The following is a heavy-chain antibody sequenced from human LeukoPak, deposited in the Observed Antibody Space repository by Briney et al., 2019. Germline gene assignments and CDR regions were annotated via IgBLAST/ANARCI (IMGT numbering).Heavy chain of an antibody. D-gene: IGHD6-19*01. CDR3: AKGGEQWLVPNYFDY. Sequence: GGSLRLSCAASGFTFNTYTMNWVRQAPGKGLEWVSYISGSSGIIDYADSVKGRFTISRDNSKNTLYLQMNSLRAEDTAVYYCAKGGEQWLVPNYFDYWGQGTLVTVSS. CDR2: ISGSSGII. CDR1: GFTFNTYT. J-gene: IGHJ4*02. V-gene: IGHV3-23*01.